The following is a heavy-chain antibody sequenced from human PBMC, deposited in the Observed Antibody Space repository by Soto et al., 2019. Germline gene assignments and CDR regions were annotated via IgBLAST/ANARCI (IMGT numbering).Heavy chain of an antibody. CDR3: AKDPSSGWASPFDY. CDR1: RFTFSSYG. V-gene: IGHV3-30*18. Sequence: QVQLVESGGGVVQPGRSLRLSCAASRFTFSSYGMHWVRQAPGKGLEWVAVISYDGSNKYYADSVKGRFTTSRDNSKNTLYRQMNSLRAEDTAVYYCAKDPSSGWASPFDYWGQGTLVTVSS. CDR2: ISYDGSNK. J-gene: IGHJ4*02. D-gene: IGHD6-19*01.